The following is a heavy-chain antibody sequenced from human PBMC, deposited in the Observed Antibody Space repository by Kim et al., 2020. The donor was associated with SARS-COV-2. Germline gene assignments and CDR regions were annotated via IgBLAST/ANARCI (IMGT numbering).Heavy chain of an antibody. J-gene: IGHJ6*02. CDR3: ARDIVVVPAAISTPYGMDV. V-gene: IGHV3-48*02. CDR1: GFTFSSYS. D-gene: IGHD2-2*01. CDR2: ISSSSSTI. Sequence: GGSLRLSCAASGFTFSSYSMNWVRQAPGKGLEWVSYISSSSSTIYYADSVKGRFTISRDNAKNSLYLQMNSLRDEDTAVYYCARDIVVVPAAISTPYGMDVWGQGTTVTVSS.